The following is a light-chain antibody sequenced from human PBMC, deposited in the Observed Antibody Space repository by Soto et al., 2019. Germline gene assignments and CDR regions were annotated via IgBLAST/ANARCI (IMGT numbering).Light chain of an antibody. CDR3: HQYNDWPPT. V-gene: IGKV3-15*01. CDR2: VAP. CDR1: QSVSST. J-gene: IGKJ1*01. Sequence: EIVMTQSPATLSVSPGQRATLSCRASQSVSSTLAWYQQKPGQAPRPNIYVAPTRTTGSPARSSVSGSGTEFALTLGTRRLADDAVDYYHQYNDWPPTFGQGTKVDIK.